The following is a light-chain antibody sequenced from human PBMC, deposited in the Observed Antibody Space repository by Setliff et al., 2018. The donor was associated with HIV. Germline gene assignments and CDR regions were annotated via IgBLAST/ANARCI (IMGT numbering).Light chain of an antibody. Sequence: QAVVTQPPSVSGAPGQRVTISCTGSSSNIGAGYDVHWYQQLPGTAPKLLIYGNSNRPSGVPDRSSGPKSGNSASLAITGLQAEDEADYYCQSYDSRLSGYVFGTGTKVTVL. CDR3: QSYDSRLSGYV. CDR1: SSNIGAGYD. J-gene: IGLJ1*01. CDR2: GNS. V-gene: IGLV1-40*01.